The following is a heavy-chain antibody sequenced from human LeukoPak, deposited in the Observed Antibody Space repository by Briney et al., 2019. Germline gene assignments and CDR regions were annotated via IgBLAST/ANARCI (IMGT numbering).Heavy chain of an antibody. Sequence: PSETLSLTCTVSGGSISSSSYYWGWIRQPPGKGLEWVSAISGSGGSTYYADSVKGRFTISRDNSKNTLYLQMNSLRAEDTAVYYCAKDGRGVILLGYWGQGTLVTVSS. J-gene: IGHJ4*02. CDR1: GGSISSSSYY. D-gene: IGHD3-10*01. CDR3: AKDGRGVILLGY. CDR2: ISGSGGST. V-gene: IGHV3-23*01.